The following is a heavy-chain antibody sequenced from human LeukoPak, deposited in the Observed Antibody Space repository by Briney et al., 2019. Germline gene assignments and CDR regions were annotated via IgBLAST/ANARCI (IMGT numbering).Heavy chain of an antibody. V-gene: IGHV4-38-2*01. J-gene: IGHJ5*02. CDR1: GYSISSGYY. CDR2: IYHSGST. Sequence: SETLSLTCVVSGYSISSGYYWGWIRQPPGKGLEWIGSIYHSGSTYYSPSLKSRVTISVDTSKNQFSLKLSSVTAADTAVYYCARVMEYYSNSQNWFDPWGQGTLVTVSS. D-gene: IGHD4-11*01. CDR3: ARVMEYYSNSQNWFDP.